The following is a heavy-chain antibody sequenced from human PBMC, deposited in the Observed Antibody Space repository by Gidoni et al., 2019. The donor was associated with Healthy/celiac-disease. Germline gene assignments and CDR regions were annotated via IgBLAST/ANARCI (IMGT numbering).Heavy chain of an antibody. CDR3: ANSYGSSTLYYYYYGMDV. CDR1: GFTFSSSG. J-gene: IGHJ6*02. Sequence: QVQLVESGGGVVQPGRSLRLSCAAYGFTFSSSGMHWVRQAPGRGPEWVAVIAYNGSNKTYADSVKGRVTISRDKSENTLYLQMNSLRAEDTAVYYCANSYGSSTLYYYYYGMDVWGQGTTVTVSS. CDR2: IAYNGSNK. V-gene: IGHV3-30*18. D-gene: IGHD2-2*01.